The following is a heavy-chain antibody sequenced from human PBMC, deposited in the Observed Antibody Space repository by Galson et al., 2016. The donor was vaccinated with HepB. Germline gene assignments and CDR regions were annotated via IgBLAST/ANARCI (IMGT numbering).Heavy chain of an antibody. V-gene: IGHV3-74*01. Sequence: SLRLSCAASGFAFSSHWMHWVRQVPGKGLVWVSRVNSDGSTSDYADSVKGRFTTSRDNAKNTLYLQMNSLRADDTAVYYCARDHSVEYATACNWFDPWGQGALVTVSS. J-gene: IGHJ5*02. CDR1: GFAFSSHW. CDR3: ARDHSVEYATACNWFDP. D-gene: IGHD2-8*02. CDR2: VNSDGSTS.